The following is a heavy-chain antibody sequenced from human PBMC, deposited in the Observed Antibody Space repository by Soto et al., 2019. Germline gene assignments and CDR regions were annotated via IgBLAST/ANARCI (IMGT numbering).Heavy chain of an antibody. CDR1: GSTFSSYS. CDR2: ISSSSSYI. V-gene: IGHV3-21*01. J-gene: IGHJ4*02. D-gene: IGHD6-13*01. CDR3: ARAGEQQLVPTFDY. Sequence: GGSLRLSCAASGSTFSSYSMNWVRQAPGRGLEWVSSISSSSSYIYYADSVKGRFTISRDNAKNSLYLQMNSLRAEDTAVYYCARAGEQQLVPTFDYWGQGTLVTVSS.